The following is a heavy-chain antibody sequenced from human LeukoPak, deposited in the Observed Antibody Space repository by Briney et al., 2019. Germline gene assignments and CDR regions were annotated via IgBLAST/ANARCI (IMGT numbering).Heavy chain of an antibody. J-gene: IGHJ5*02. Sequence: PSETLSLTCAVYGGSFSGYYWSCIRQPPGKGLEWIGEINHSGSTNYNPSLKSRVTISVDTSKNQFSLKLNSVTAADTAVYYCARQGLSGGSSEVGWFDPWGQGILVTVSS. D-gene: IGHD4-23*01. CDR1: GGSFSGYY. CDR2: INHSGST. CDR3: ARQGLSGGSSEVGWFDP. V-gene: IGHV4-34*01.